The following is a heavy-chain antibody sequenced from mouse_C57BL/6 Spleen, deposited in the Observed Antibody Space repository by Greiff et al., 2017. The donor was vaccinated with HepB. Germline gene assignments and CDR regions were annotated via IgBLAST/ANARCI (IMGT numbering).Heavy chain of an antibody. CDR1: GYTFTSYW. V-gene: IGHV1-69*01. CDR3: ARPSYYGSRGDARDY. CDR2: IDPSDSYT. Sequence: QVQLQQPGAELVMPGASVKLSCKASGYTFTSYWMHWVKQRPGQGLEWIGEIDPSDSYTNYNQKFKGKSTLTVDKSSSTAYLQLSSLTSEDSAVYYCARPSYYGSRGDARDYWGQGTSVTVSS. D-gene: IGHD1-1*01. J-gene: IGHJ4*01.